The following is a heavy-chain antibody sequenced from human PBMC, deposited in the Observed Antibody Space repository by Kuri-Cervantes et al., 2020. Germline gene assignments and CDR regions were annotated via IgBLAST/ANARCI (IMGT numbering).Heavy chain of an antibody. D-gene: IGHD3-22*01. V-gene: IGHV3-23*01. Sequence: GGSLRLSCAASGFTFTNYAMAWVRQAPGKGLEWVSDIRGSGGSTYSADSVKGRFTISRDNSKNTVDLQMNSLRAEDTAIYYCAIRPRDYYDSSGDRYGMDVWGQGTTVTVSS. CDR1: GFTFTNYA. CDR3: AIRPRDYYDSSGDRYGMDV. CDR2: IRGSGGST. J-gene: IGHJ6*02.